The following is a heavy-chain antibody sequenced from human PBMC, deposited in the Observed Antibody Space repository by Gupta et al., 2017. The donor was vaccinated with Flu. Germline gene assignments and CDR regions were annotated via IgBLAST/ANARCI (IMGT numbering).Heavy chain of an antibody. CDR1: GYTFTSYG. CDR3: ARDPRSNKRGSSGYYVWWYFDL. J-gene: IGHJ2*01. D-gene: IGHD3-22*01. V-gene: IGHV1-18*01. Sequence: QVQLVQSGAEVKKPGASVKVSCKASGYTFTSYGISWVRQAPGQGLEWMGWISAYNGNTNYAQKLQGRVTMTTDTSTSTAYMELRSLRSDDTAVYYCARDPRSNKRGSSGYYVWWYFDLWGRGTLVTVSS. CDR2: ISAYNGNT.